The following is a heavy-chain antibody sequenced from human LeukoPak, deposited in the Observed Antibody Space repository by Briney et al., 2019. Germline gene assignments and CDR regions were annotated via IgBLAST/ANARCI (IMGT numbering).Heavy chain of an antibody. CDR1: GFTFNTAW. V-gene: IGHV3-15*01. CDR2: IKSKTDGGTT. J-gene: IGHJ6*02. Sequence: GGSLRLSCAASGFTFNTAWMSWVRQAPGKGLEWVGRIKSKTDGGTTDYVAPVKGRFTISRDDSKNTLYLQMNSLKTEDTAVYHCTPYYYGSGSFRGMDVWGQGTTVTVSS. D-gene: IGHD3-10*01. CDR3: TPYYYGSGSFRGMDV.